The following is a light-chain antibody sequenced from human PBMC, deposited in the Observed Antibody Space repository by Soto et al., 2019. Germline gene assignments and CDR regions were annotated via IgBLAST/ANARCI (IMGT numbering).Light chain of an antibody. J-gene: IGKJ1*01. CDR2: DAS. Sequence: DIQMTQSPSTLSASVGDRVTITCRASQSISSWLAWYQQKPGKAPKLLIYDASSLESGVPSRFSGSGSGTEFTLTISSLQPDDFATYYCQQYNSYSMTFGQGTKGEIK. CDR1: QSISSW. V-gene: IGKV1-5*01. CDR3: QQYNSYSMT.